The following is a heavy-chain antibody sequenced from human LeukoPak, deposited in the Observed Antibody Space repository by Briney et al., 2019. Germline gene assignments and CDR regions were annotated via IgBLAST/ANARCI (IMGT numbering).Heavy chain of an antibody. J-gene: IGHJ4*02. Sequence: QPGGSLRLSCAASGFTFSSYAMHWVRQAPGKGLEWVAVISYDGSNKYYADSVKGRFTISRDNSKNTLYLQMNSLRPEDTAVYYCAGAGGPHSSFDYWGQGTLVTVSS. CDR2: ISYDGSNK. CDR1: GFTFSSYA. CDR3: AGAGGPHSSFDY. V-gene: IGHV3-30-3*01. D-gene: IGHD6-13*01.